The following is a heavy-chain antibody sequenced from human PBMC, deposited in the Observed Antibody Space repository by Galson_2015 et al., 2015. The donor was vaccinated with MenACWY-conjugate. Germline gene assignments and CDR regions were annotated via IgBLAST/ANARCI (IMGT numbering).Heavy chain of an antibody. Sequence: SLRLACAASGFTFSSYEINWVGQAPGKGLEWVSYISSSGNTIYYADSVKGRFTIFRDDAKISQYLQMNSLRAEDTAVYYCERGFYDSSGYYFPWGQGTLVTVSS. D-gene: IGHD3-22*01. CDR2: ISSSGNTI. CDR1: GFTFSSYE. V-gene: IGHV3-48*03. CDR3: ERGFYDSSGYYFP. J-gene: IGHJ1*01.